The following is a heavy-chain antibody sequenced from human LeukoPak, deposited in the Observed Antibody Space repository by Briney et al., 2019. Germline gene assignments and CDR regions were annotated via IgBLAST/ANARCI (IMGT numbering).Heavy chain of an antibody. CDR3: AKPYTVTYPYNYFDP. CDR2: ISGSGDST. J-gene: IGHJ5*02. V-gene: IGHV3-23*01. Sequence: GGSLRLSCAASGFIFNNYALSWVRQAPGKGLEWVSSISGSGDSTYYADSVKGRFTISRDNSKNTLYLQMNSLRAEDTAVYYCAKPYTVTYPYNYFDPWGQGTLVTVSS. CDR1: GFIFNNYA. D-gene: IGHD4-17*01.